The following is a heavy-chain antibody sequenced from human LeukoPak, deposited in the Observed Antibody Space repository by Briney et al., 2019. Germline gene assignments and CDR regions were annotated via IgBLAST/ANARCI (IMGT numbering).Heavy chain of an antibody. CDR3: ARDNWGMVGATSL. CDR1: GYTFTDYY. V-gene: IGHV1-2*02. Sequence: ASVTVSCKASGYTFTDYYINWVRQAPGQGLEWMGWINPNSGDTNYAQKFQDRVTTTRDTSISTAYMELRSLRSDDAAVYYCARDNWGMVGATSLWGQGTLVTVSS. J-gene: IGHJ4*02. D-gene: IGHD1-26*01. CDR2: INPNSGDT.